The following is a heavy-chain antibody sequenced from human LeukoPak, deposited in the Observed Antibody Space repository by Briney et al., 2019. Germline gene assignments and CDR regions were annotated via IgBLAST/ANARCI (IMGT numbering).Heavy chain of an antibody. Sequence: ASVKVSCKASGGTFSSYAISWVRQAPGQGLEWMGGIIPIFGTANYAQKFQGRVTITADKSTSTAYMELSSLRSEDTAVYYCAREGLYYYYMDVWGKGTTVTVSS. CDR3: AREGLYYYYMDV. CDR1: GGTFSSYA. J-gene: IGHJ6*03. CDR2: IIPIFGTA. V-gene: IGHV1-69*06.